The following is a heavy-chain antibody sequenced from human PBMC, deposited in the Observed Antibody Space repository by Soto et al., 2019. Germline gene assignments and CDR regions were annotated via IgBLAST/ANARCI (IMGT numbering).Heavy chain of an antibody. CDR1: GYTLTELY. D-gene: IGHD3-3*01. Sequence: VASVKVSCKVSGYTLTELYMHWVRQAPGKGLEWMGGFDPEDGETIYAQKFQGRVTMTEDTSTDTAYMELSSLRSEDTAVYYCAAAYYDFWSTENNWFDPWGQGTLVTVS. V-gene: IGHV1-24*01. CDR2: FDPEDGET. CDR3: AAAYYDFWSTENNWFDP. J-gene: IGHJ5*02.